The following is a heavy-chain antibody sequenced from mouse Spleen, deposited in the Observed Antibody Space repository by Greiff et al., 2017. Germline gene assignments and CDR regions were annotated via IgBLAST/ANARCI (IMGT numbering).Heavy chain of an antibody. J-gene: IGHJ2*01. Sequence: EVKLQESGPELVKPGDSVKISCKASGYSFTGYFMNWVMQSHGKSLEWIGRINPYNGDTFYNQKFKGKATLTVDKSSSTAHMELRSLTSEDSAVYYCAREQLGLGDFDYWGQGTTLTVSS. CDR3: AREQLGLGDFDY. CDR2: INPYNGDT. D-gene: IGHD3-1*01. V-gene: IGHV1-20*01. CDR1: GYSFTGYF.